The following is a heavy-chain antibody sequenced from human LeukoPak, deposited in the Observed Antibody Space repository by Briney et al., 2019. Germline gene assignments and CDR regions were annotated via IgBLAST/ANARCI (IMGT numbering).Heavy chain of an antibody. CDR1: GFTVSSNY. J-gene: IGHJ4*02. CDR3: VSNPVTTSY. Sequence: GGSLRLSCAASGFTVSSNYMSWVRQVPGKGLEWVSVIYSGGSTYYADSVKGRFTISRDNSKNTLYLQMDSLGAEDTAVYYCVSNPVTTSYWGQGTLVTVSS. CDR2: IYSGGST. D-gene: IGHD4-17*01. V-gene: IGHV3-66*01.